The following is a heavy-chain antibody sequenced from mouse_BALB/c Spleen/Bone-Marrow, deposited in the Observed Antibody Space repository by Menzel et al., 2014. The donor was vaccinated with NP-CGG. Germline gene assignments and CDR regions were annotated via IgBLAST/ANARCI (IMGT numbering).Heavy chain of an antibody. CDR2: INPYSDGI. CDR1: GYTFTGYV. J-gene: IGHJ4*01. CDR3: AREGGLRRGDYYVMDY. D-gene: IGHD2-4*01. V-gene: IGHV1-14*01. Sequence: EVKLMESGPELVKPGASVKMSCKASGYTFTGYVMHWVKQKPGQGLEWIGYINPYSDGIKYNEKFKGKATLTSDKSSSTAYMELSSLTSEDSAVYYCAREGGLRRGDYYVMDYWGQGTSVTVSS.